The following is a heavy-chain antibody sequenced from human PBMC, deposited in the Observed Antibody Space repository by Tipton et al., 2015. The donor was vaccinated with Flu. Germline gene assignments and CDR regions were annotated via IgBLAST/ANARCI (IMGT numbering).Heavy chain of an antibody. D-gene: IGHD4-11*01. J-gene: IGHJ5*02. CDR1: GYSISSGYY. V-gene: IGHV4-38-2*02. CDR2: IYHNGGT. CDR3: ARRDFSNYVSEPKNWFDP. Sequence: GLVKPSETLSLTCTVSGYSISSGYYWGWIRQPPGKGLEWIGSIYHNGGTYYNSSLRGRVTISVARSKDQFSLRLTSVTAADTAVYFCARRDFSNYVSEPKNWFDPWGQGTLVTVSS.